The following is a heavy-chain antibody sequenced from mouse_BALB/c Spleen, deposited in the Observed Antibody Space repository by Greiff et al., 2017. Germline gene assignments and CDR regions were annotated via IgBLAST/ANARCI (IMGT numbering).Heavy chain of an antibody. D-gene: IGHD4-1*01. J-gene: IGHJ2*01. Sequence: MLVESGGGLVKPGGSLKLSCAASGFTFSSYAMSWVRQTPEKRLEWVATISSGGSYTYYPDSVKGRFTISRDNAKNTLYLQMSSLRSEDTAMYYCARTGYFDYWGQGTTLTVSS. CDR3: ARTGYFDY. V-gene: IGHV5-9-1*01. CDR1: GFTFSSYA. CDR2: ISSGGSYT.